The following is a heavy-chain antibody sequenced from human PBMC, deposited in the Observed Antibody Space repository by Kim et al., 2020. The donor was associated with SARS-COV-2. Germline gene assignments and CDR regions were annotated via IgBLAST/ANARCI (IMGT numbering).Heavy chain of an antibody. CDR3: AKDGYCTNGVCYGAPDY. J-gene: IGHJ4*02. D-gene: IGHD2-8*01. Sequence: VKGRFTISRDNSKNTLYLQMNSRRAEDTAVYYCAKDGYCTNGVCYGAPDYWGQGTLVTVSS. V-gene: IGHV3-30*02.